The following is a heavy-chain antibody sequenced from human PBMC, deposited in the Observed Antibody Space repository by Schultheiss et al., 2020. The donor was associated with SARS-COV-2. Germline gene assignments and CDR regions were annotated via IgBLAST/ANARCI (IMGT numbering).Heavy chain of an antibody. CDR2: IGFDGTTT. CDR1: GFTLRSYW. D-gene: IGHD3-22*01. Sequence: GGSLRLSCEASGFTLRSYWMHWVRQAPGKGLVWVSRIGFDGTTTSYADSVKGRFTISRDDAKNTLYLQMNNLRDEDTAVYYCTRDEGHYYDRSGYYSTHFYYYGMDVWGQGTTVTVSS. CDR3: TRDEGHYYDRSGYYSTHFYYYGMDV. J-gene: IGHJ6*02. V-gene: IGHV3-74*01.